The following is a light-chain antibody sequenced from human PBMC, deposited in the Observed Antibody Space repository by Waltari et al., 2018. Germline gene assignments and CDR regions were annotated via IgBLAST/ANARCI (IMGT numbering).Light chain of an antibody. CDR3: QQYGSSVMYT. CDR2: AAS. J-gene: IGKJ2*01. V-gene: IGKV3-20*01. CDR1: QPVSRSR. Sequence: EVVLTQSPATLSLSPGERATLSCRASQPVSRSRLAWYQQKPGQATRLLIYAASTRATGIPGRFSGSGSGTDFSLTISRVEPEDFAVYYCQQYGSSVMYTFGQGTKLEIQ.